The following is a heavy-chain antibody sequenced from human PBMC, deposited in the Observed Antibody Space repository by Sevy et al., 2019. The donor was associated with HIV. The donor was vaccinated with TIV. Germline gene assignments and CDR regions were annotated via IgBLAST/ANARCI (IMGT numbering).Heavy chain of an antibody. CDR2: IKQDGSEK. V-gene: IGHV3-7*01. Sequence: GGSLRLSCAASGFTFSNYWMSWVRQAPGKGLEWVANIKQDGSEKYYVDSVKGRFTISRDNAKNSLYLQMNSLRAEDTAVYYCARGNYYDSTGYYTDTFDIWGQGTMVTVSS. CDR1: GFTFSNYW. D-gene: IGHD3-22*01. CDR3: ARGNYYDSTGYYTDTFDI. J-gene: IGHJ3*02.